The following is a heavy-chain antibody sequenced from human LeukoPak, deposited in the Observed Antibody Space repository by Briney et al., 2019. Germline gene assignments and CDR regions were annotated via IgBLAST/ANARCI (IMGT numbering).Heavy chain of an antibody. J-gene: IGHJ4*02. CDR3: ARVFLERLTSGYFDN. CDR1: GFTFSEYA. V-gene: IGHV3-30-3*01. D-gene: IGHD3-3*01. CDR2: ISYDGRQK. Sequence: GGSLRLSCAASGFTFSEYAMHWVRQAPGKGQEWVAVISYDGRQKYYGDSVKGRFTISRDNPKNTLYLQMNSLRDDDTAVYYCARVFLERLTSGYFDNWGQGTLVTVSS.